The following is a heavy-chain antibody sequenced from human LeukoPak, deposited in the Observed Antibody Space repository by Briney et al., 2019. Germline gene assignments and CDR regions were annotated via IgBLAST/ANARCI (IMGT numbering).Heavy chain of an antibody. Sequence: GGSLRLSCAASGFTFSSYEMNWVRQAPGKGLEWVSYISSSGSTIYYADSVKGRFTISRDNAKNSLYLQMNSLRAEDTAVYYCAREGYYYDSSGSSYYYGMDVWGQGTTVTVSS. D-gene: IGHD3-22*01. CDR3: AREGYYYDSSGSSYYYGMDV. V-gene: IGHV3-48*03. J-gene: IGHJ6*02. CDR2: ISSSGSTI. CDR1: GFTFSSYE.